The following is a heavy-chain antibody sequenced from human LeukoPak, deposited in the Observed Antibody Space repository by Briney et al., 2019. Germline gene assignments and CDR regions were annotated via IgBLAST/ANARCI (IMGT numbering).Heavy chain of an antibody. V-gene: IGHV3-23*01. CDR3: AKGQQTILTGYPS. D-gene: IGHD3-9*01. CDR1: GFTFSSYG. Sequence: GGSMRLSCVASGFTFSSYGMHWVRQAPGKGLEWISAISGSGGSTYYADSVKGRFTLSRDNSKNTLYLQMNSLGAEDTAVYYCAKGQQTILTGYPSWGQGTLVSVSS. CDR2: ISGSGGST. J-gene: IGHJ4*02.